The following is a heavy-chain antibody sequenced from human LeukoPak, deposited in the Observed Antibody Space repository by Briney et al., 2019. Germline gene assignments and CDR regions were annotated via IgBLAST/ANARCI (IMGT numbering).Heavy chain of an antibody. CDR2: VKQDESEK. V-gene: IGHV3-7*01. D-gene: IGHD6-19*01. Sequence: GGSLRLSCEASGFTFNNYWMSWFRQAPGKGLEWVANVKQDESEKNYVDSVKGRFTISRDNAKNSLYLQMNSLRAEDTAVYYCASLSSSGWYKYYFDYWGQGTLVTVSS. J-gene: IGHJ4*02. CDR3: ASLSSSGWYKYYFDY. CDR1: GFTFNNYW.